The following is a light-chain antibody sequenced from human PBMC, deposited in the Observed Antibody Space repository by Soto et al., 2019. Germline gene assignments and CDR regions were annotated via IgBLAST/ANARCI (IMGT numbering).Light chain of an antibody. CDR2: LNSDGSH. CDR3: QTWGTGMV. Sequence: QSVLTQSPSASASLGASVKLTCTLSSAHSTYAIAWHQQQPEKGPRYLMKLNSDGSHSRGGGIPDRFSGSSSGAERYLTISGLLSEDEADYYCQTWGTGMVFGGGTKLTVL. V-gene: IGLV4-69*01. J-gene: IGLJ2*01. CDR1: SAHSTYA.